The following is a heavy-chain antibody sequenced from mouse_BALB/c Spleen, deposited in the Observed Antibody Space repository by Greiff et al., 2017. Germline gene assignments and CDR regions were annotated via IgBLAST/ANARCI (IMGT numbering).Heavy chain of an antibody. J-gene: IGHJ3*01. D-gene: IGHD2-2*01. CDR1: GFSLTDYG. CDR3: ASNYGYDVTAFAY. V-gene: IGHV2-6-5*01. CDR2: IWGGGST. Sequence: QVQLKQSGPGLVEPSQSLSITCTVSGFSLTDYGVSWIRQPPGKGLEWLGVIWGGGSTYYNSALKSRLSISKDNSKSQVFLKMNSLQTDDTAMYYCASNYGYDVTAFAYWGQGTLVTVSA.